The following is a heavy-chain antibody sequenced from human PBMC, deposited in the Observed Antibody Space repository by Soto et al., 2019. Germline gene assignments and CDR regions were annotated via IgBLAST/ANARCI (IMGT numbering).Heavy chain of an antibody. CDR3: ERVSDYFDY. CDR1: GGSFSGYY. J-gene: IGHJ4*02. CDR2: INHSGST. Sequence: QVQLQQWGAGLLKPSETLSLTCAVYGGSFSGYYWSWIRQPPGKGLEWIGEINHSGSTNYNPSLKSRVTISVDTSKNQFTLKLRSVTAADTAVYYCERVSDYFDYWGQGTLVNVSS. V-gene: IGHV4-34*01.